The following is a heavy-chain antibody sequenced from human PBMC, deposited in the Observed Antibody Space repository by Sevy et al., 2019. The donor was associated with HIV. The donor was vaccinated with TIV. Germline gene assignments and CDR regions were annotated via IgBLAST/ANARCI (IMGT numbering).Heavy chain of an antibody. Sequence: ASLKVSCKASGYTFTSYDINWVRQATGQGLEWMGWMNPNTGNTGYAQKFQGRVTMTRDTSKSTANMELRSLRSDDTAKNYCTRVRALNYYDTSVSMEYNWFDPWGQGTLVTVSS. CDR1: GYTFTSYD. CDR2: MNPNTGNT. CDR3: TRVRALNYYDTSVSMEYNWFDP. J-gene: IGHJ5*02. V-gene: IGHV1-8*02. D-gene: IGHD3-22*01.